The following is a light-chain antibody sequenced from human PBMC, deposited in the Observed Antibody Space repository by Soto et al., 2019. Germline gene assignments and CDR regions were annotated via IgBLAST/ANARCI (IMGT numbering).Light chain of an antibody. V-gene: IGKV1-39*01. J-gene: IGKJ5*01. CDR2: AAS. CDR3: QQSYSTPFT. CDR1: QSISSY. Sequence: IHISHSPSSLSPSVGDRITIPCLASQSISSYLNWYQQKPGKAPKLLIYAASSLQSGVPSRFSGSGSGTDFTLTISSLKTEDFATYYCQQSYSTPFTFGQGTRLEIK.